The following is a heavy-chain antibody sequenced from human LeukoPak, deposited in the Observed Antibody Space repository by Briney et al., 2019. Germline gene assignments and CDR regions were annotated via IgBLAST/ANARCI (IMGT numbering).Heavy chain of an antibody. V-gene: IGHV3-48*03. D-gene: IGHD5-12*01. Sequence: PGGSLRLSCAASGFAFSSYEMNWVRQAPGKGLEWVSYISTSGTTIHYADSVKGRFTFSRDNDKTSVYLQMNSLRAEDTAVYYCASRQSYGGYDYWGQGTLVTVSS. CDR1: GFAFSSYE. CDR3: ASRQSYGGYDY. CDR2: ISTSGTTI. J-gene: IGHJ4*02.